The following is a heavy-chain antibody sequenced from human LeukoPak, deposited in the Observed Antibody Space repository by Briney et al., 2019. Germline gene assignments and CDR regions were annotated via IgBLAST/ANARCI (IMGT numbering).Heavy chain of an antibody. CDR2: IIPSGHTT. V-gene: IGHV3-23*01. J-gene: IGHJ3*02. D-gene: IGHD6-13*01. Sequence: GGSLRLSCAASGFTFSSHGMNWVRQAPGKGLEWVSGIIPSGHTTYYADSVKGRFTISRDNSKNTLYLQMDSLRAEDTAVYYCAKINRYSSSYDAFDIWGQGTMVTVSS. CDR1: GFTFSSHG. CDR3: AKINRYSSSYDAFDI.